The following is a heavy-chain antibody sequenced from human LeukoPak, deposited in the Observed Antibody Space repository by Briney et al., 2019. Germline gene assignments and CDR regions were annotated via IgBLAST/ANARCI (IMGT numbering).Heavy chain of an antibody. J-gene: IGHJ4*02. V-gene: IGHV1-18*01. D-gene: IGHD2-2*01. CDR1: GYTFTSYG. Sequence: ASVKVSCKASGYTFTSYGISWVRQAPGQGLEWMGWISAYNGNTNYAQKLQGRVTMTTDTSTSTAYMELRSLRSDDTAVYYCARREVGYCSSTSCYPFDYWGQGTLVTVSS. CDR2: ISAYNGNT. CDR3: ARREVGYCSSTSCYPFDY.